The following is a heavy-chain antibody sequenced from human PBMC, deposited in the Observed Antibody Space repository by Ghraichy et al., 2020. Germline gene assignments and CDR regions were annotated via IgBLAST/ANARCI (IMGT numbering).Heavy chain of an antibody. J-gene: IGHJ4*02. V-gene: IGHV1-18*01. CDR1: GYTFTSYG. CDR2: ISVYNGDT. CDR3: ARDPRKTYYLGSGNPDY. Sequence: ASVKVSCKASGYTFTSYGINWVRQAPGQGLEWMGWISVYNGDTNYAQNLQGRVTMTTDTSTSTAYMELRSLRSDDTAVYYCARDPRKTYYLGSGNPDYWGQGTLVTVFS. D-gene: IGHD3-10*01.